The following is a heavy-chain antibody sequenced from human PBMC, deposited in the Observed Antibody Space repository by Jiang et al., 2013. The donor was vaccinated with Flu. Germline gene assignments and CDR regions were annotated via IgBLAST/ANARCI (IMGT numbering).Heavy chain of an antibody. D-gene: IGHD2-15*01. CDR2: IYSIGST. CDR3: ARHPGDCSGGNCYSRGFDI. V-gene: IGHV4-59*08. Sequence: LLKPSETLSLTCTVSSGSIRSYYWSWIRQPPGKGLEWIGYIYSIGSTNYNPSLTSRVTISVDTSKKQFSLKLRSVTAADTAVYYCARHPGDCSGGNCYSRGFDIWGPRDNGHRLF. J-gene: IGHJ3*02. CDR1: SGSIRSYY.